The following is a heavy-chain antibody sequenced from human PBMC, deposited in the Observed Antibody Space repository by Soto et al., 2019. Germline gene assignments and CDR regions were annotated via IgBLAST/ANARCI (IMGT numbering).Heavy chain of an antibody. D-gene: IGHD3-22*01. CDR2: IYYSRST. J-gene: IGHJ4*02. Sequence: SETLSLTCTVSGGSISSSSYYWGWIRQPPGKGLEWIGSIYYSRSTYYNPSLKSRVTISVDTSKNQFSLKLSSVTAADTAVYYCARHSFPHPITMIVVVIPNYFDYWGQGTLVTVSS. CDR1: GGSISSSSYY. CDR3: ARHSFPHPITMIVVVIPNYFDY. V-gene: IGHV4-39*01.